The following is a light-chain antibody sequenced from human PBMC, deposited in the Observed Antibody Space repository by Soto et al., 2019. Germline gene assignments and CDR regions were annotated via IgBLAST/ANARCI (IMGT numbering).Light chain of an antibody. J-gene: IGLJ1*01. Sequence: QSVLTQPPSVSGAPGQRVTISCTGSSSNIGAGYDVHWYQHLPGTAPKLLIYGNSNRPSGVPDRFSGSKSGTSASLAITGLQAEDEADYYCKSYDSSLSGYVFGTGTKVTVL. CDR2: GNS. CDR3: KSYDSSLSGYV. CDR1: SSNIGAGYD. V-gene: IGLV1-40*01.